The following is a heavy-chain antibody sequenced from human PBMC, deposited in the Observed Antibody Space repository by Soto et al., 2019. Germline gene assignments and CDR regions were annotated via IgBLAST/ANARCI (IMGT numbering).Heavy chain of an antibody. CDR2: INPGGGST. CDR1: GYTLPSYF. D-gene: IGHD4-17*01. J-gene: IGHJ4*02. Sequence: QVQLVQSGAEVKKPGASVKVSCKASGYTLPSYFLTWVRKAPGKGFEWMGIINPGGGSTSYAKKFHGRVTMTRDTSTSTVYMELSSLRSEDTAVYYCARDPATVTTFDYWGQGTLVTVSS. V-gene: IGHV1-46*03. CDR3: ARDPATVTTFDY.